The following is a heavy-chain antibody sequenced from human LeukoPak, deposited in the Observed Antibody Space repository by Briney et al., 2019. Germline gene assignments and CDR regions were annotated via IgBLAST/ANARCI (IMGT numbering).Heavy chain of an antibody. CDR1: GYTFTGYY. J-gene: IGHJ6*02. V-gene: IGHV1-2*02. CDR3: ARGPQGYYGSGDDYYYYYGMDV. D-gene: IGHD3-10*01. Sequence: ASVKVSCKASGYTFTGYYMHWVRQAPGQGLEWMGWINPNSGGTNYAQKFQGRVTMTRETSISTAYMELSRLRSDDTAVYYCARGPQGYYGSGDDYYYYYGMDVWGQGTTVTVSS. CDR2: INPNSGGT.